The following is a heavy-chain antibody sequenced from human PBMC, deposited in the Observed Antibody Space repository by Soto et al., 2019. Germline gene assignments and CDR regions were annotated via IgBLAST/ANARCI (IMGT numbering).Heavy chain of an antibody. CDR1: GFTFSSYS. D-gene: IGHD1-1*01. CDR3: ARGTGSYYYYGMDV. J-gene: IGHJ6*02. CDR2: ISSSSSTI. V-gene: IGHV3-48*02. Sequence: GGSLRLSCAASGFTFSSYSMNWVRQAPGKGLEWVSYISSSSSTIYYAESVKGRITISRDNAKNSLYLQMNSLRDLDTALYYCARGTGSYYYYGMDVWGQGTTVTVSS.